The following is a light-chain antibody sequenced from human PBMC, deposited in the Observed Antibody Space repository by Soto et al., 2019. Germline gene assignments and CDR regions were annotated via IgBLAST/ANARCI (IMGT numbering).Light chain of an antibody. J-gene: IGKJ5*01. CDR3: QQYGFSPPVT. CDR1: QSVSNNY. V-gene: IGKV3-20*01. CDR2: HAS. Sequence: DIVLTQSPDTLSLSPGERATLSCRASQSVSNNYLAWYQQKPGQTPRLVIYHASNRATGIPDRFTGGGSGTEFTLVISRLEPEDFAVAYCQQYGFSPPVTFGQGTRLDIK.